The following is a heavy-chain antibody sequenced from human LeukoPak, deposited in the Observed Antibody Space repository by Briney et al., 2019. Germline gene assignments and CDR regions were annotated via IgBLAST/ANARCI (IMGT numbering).Heavy chain of an antibody. V-gene: IGHV3-7*01. Sequence: GGSLRLSCAASGFRFSSYWMSWVRQAPGKGLEWVANINQDGSEKYYVDSVKGRFTISRDNAKNSLYLQMNSLRAEDTAVYYCARDGHPFDLWGQGTLVTVAS. J-gene: IGHJ4*02. CDR3: ARDGHPFDL. CDR1: GFRFSSYW. CDR2: INQDGSEK.